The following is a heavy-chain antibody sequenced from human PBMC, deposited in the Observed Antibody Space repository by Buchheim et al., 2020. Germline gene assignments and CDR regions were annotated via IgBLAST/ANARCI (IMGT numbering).Heavy chain of an antibody. CDR3: ARGFPPYYYYYGMDV. CDR1: GESFSGYY. D-gene: IGHD2/OR15-2a*01. V-gene: IGHV4-34*01. J-gene: IGHJ6*02. Sequence: QVQLQQWGAGLLKPSETLSLTCAVYGESFSGYYWSWIRQPPGKGLEWIGEINHSGSTNYNPSLKSRVTISVDTSKNQFSLKLSSVTAADTAVYYRARGFPPYYYYYGMDVWGQGTT. CDR2: INHSGST.